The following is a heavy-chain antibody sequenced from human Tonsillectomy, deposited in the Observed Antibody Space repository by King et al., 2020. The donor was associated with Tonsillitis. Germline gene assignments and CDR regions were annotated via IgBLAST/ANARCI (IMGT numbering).Heavy chain of an antibody. J-gene: IGHJ4*02. D-gene: IGHD3-22*01. V-gene: IGHV3-74*01. CDR2: INSDGSST. Sequence: DVQLVESGGGLVQPGGSLRLSCAASGFTFSSYWMHWVRQAPGKGLVWVSRINSDGSSTSYADSVKGRFTISRDNAKNTLYLQMNSLRAEDTAVYYCAKTATYYYDSSGYALGYWGQGTLVTVSS. CDR1: GFTFSSYW. CDR3: AKTATYYYDSSGYALGY.